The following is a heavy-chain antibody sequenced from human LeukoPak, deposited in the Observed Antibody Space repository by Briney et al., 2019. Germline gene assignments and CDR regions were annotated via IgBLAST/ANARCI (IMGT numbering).Heavy chain of an antibody. V-gene: IGHV3-33*01. J-gene: IGHJ4*02. CDR1: GFAFHIYG. Sequence: PGGPLRLSCAASGFAFHIYGMRWVRQAPGKGLEWVAFIWADGTRQFYADSVKGRFTISRDNSNYTVYLHMNSLKAEDTALYYCVRDRNNNYFDYWGQGTLLTVSS. D-gene: IGHD1-14*01. CDR3: VRDRNNNYFDY. CDR2: IWADGTRQ.